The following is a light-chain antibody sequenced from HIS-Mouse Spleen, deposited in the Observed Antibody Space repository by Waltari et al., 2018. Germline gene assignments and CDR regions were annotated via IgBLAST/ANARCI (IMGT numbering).Light chain of an antibody. J-gene: IGLJ3*02. CDR1: SSNIGSNT. Sequence: QSVLTQPPSASGTPGQRDTIACSGSSSNIGSNTVNWYQQLPGTAPKRLIYSNNQRPSGVPDRFSGSKSGTSASLAISGLQSEDEADYYCAAWDDSLNGWVFGGGTKLTVL. CDR3: AAWDDSLNGWV. V-gene: IGLV1-44*01. CDR2: SNN.